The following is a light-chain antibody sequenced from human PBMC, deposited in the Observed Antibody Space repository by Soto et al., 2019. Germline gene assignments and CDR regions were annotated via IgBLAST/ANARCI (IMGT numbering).Light chain of an antibody. Sequence: IVLTQSPNTLSVSPGDRATLSCRASPGITSAFLAWYQQKPGQAPRLLIYGASTRATGIPDRFTGSGSGTDFTLTINRLEPEDFAVYYCQEYGSSLALTFGGGTKVEI. CDR3: QEYGSSLALT. CDR1: PGITSAF. J-gene: IGKJ4*01. V-gene: IGKV3-20*01. CDR2: GAS.